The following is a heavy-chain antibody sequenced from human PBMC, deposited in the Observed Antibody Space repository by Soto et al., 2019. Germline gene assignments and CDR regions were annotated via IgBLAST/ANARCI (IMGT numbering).Heavy chain of an antibody. V-gene: IGHV4-59*08. CDR1: GGSISSYY. D-gene: IGHD3-16*02. CDR3: ARGGGSYRHTHNWFDP. J-gene: IGHJ5*02. Sequence: QVQLQESGPGLVKPSETLSLTYTVSGGSISSYYWSWIRQPPGKGLEWIGYIYYSGSTNYNPSLKSRVTISVDTSNNQFSLKLGSVTAADTAVYYCARGGGSYRHTHNWFDPWGQGTLVTVSS. CDR2: IYYSGST.